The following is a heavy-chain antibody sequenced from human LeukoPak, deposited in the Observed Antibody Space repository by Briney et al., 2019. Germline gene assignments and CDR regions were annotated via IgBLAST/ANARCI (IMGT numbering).Heavy chain of an antibody. CDR1: GGTFKTKA. V-gene: IGHV1-69*06. CDR3: ARDRWGDFNWFDS. J-gene: IGHJ5*01. D-gene: IGHD3-3*01. CDR2: ITPLFGTT. Sequence: PSVKVSCKAPGGTFKTKAISWVRQAAGQGIEWMGRITPLFGTTNFAQKFQGRVTITADKSTTTAYMELSSLTSEDTATYFCARDRWGDFNWFDSWGQGTLVIVSS.